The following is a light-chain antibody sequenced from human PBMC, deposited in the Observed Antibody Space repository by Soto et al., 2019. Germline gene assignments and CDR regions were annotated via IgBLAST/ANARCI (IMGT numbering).Light chain of an antibody. CDR2: DVA. CDR3: TSYTSSSTYL. Sequence: QSVLIQPASVSGSPGHSITISCTGTSSDVGSYNYVSWYQHHPGKAPKVMIFDVANRPSGVSDRFSASKSANTASLTISGPQAEDEADYYCTSYTSSSTYLFGTGTKVPV. V-gene: IGLV2-14*03. J-gene: IGLJ1*01. CDR1: SSDVGSYNY.